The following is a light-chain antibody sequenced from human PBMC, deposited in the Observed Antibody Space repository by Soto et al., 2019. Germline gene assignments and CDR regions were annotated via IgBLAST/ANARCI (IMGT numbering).Light chain of an antibody. V-gene: IGLV1-40*01. CDR3: QSYDISLSVV. Sequence: QAVVTQPPSVSGAPGQRVTISCTGSSSNIGAGYDVHWYHQLPGTAPKLLIYGNSNRPSGVPDRFSGSKSGTSASLAITGLRAEDGADYYCQSYDISLSVVFGGGTKLTVL. CDR2: GNS. J-gene: IGLJ2*01. CDR1: SSNIGAGYD.